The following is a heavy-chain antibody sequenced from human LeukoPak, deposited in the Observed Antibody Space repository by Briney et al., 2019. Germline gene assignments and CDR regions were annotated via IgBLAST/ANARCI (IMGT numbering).Heavy chain of an antibody. D-gene: IGHD6-19*01. CDR1: GFTFSSYA. J-gene: IGHJ4*02. CDR3: AREGIAVALDY. CDR2: ISYDGSNK. V-gene: IGHV3-30*04. Sequence: GRSLRLSCAASGFTFSSYAMHWVRQAPGKGLEWVAVISYDGSNKYYADSVKGRFTISGDNSKNTLYLQMNSLRAEDTAVYYCAREGIAVALDYWGQGTLVTVSS.